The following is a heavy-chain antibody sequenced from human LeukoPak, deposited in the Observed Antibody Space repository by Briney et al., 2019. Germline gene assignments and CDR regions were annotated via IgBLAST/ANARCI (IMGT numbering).Heavy chain of an antibody. V-gene: IGHV4-34*01. CDR2: INHSGST. CDR3: ARGGGIAAAADMNY. Sequence: PSETLSLTCAVYGGSFRCYYWSWIRQPPGKGLEWIGEINHSGSTNYNPSLKSRVTISVDTSKNQFSLKLSSVTAADTAVYYCARGGGIAAAADMNYWGQGTLVTVSS. J-gene: IGHJ4*02. D-gene: IGHD6-13*01. CDR1: GGSFRCYY.